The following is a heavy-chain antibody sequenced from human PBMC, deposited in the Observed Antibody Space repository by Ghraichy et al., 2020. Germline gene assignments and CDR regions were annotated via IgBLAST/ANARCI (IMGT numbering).Heavy chain of an antibody. CDR2: IYYSGST. Sequence: SETLSLTCTVSGGSISSGGYYWSWIRQHPGKGLEWIGYIYYSGSTYYNPSLKSRVTISVDTSKNQFSLKLSSVTAADTAVYYCARGSEAGRDYWGQGTLVTVSS. D-gene: IGHD6-13*01. V-gene: IGHV4-31*03. J-gene: IGHJ4*02. CDR3: ARGSEAGRDY. CDR1: GGSISSGGYY.